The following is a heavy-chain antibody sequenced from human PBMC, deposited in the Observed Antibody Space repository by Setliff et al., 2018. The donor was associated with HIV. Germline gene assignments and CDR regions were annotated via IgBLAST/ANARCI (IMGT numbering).Heavy chain of an antibody. CDR2: IYSRGST. V-gene: IGHV4-38-2*02. J-gene: IGHJ4*02. CDR3: ARDRSFSGIAVAPTGLGY. Sequence: SETLSLTCAVSGYSISSGYYWGWIRQPPGKGLEWIGSIYSRGSTYYNPSLKSRVTISVDTSKNQFSLKLSSVTAADTAVYYCARDRSFSGIAVAPTGLGYWGQGTLVTVSS. CDR1: GYSISSGYY. D-gene: IGHD6-19*01.